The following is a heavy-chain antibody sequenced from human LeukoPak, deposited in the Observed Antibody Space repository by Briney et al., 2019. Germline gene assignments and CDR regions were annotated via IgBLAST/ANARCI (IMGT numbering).Heavy chain of an antibody. V-gene: IGHV1-3*01. Sequence: ASVTVSFTTSGYNFFKYAIHWVRQAPGQRFEWMGWIDGGNGDTRFSQKFQDRVSFTRDTFATTVYMELTSLRSEDTAVYYCARDQSRDIRVDFDYWGQGTLVIVSS. CDR2: IDGGNGDT. CDR1: GYNFFKYA. J-gene: IGHJ4*02. D-gene: IGHD5-24*01. CDR3: ARDQSRDIRVDFDY.